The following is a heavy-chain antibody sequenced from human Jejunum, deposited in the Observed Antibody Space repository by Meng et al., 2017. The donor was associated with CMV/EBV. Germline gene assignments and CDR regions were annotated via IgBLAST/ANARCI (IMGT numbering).Heavy chain of an antibody. D-gene: IGHD3-10*01. Sequence: FGSFEMNLVRQTPGKGMEWVSHISSGGGGTIYYTDSVKGRFTISRDNAKNSLYLQMNSLRVEDTAVYYCARDAMVRGVFQYYFDYWGQGTLVTVSS. CDR2: ISSGGGGTI. V-gene: IGHV3-48*03. J-gene: IGHJ4*02. CDR3: ARDAMVRGVFQYYFDY. CDR1: FGSFE.